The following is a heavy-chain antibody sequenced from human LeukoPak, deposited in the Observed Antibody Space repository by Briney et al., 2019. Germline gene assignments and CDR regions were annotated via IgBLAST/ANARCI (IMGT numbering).Heavy chain of an antibody. J-gene: IGHJ4*02. V-gene: IGHV1-8*01. CDR2: MNPNSGNT. D-gene: IGHD3-22*01. CDR1: GYTFTSYD. CDR3: ARVTYYYDSSGYPFDY. Sequence: ASVKVSCKASGYTFTSYDINWVRQAPGQGLEWMGWMNPNSGNTGYAQKFQGRVTMTRNTSISTAYMELSSLRSEDTAVYYCARVTYYYDSSGYPFDYWGQGTLVTVSS.